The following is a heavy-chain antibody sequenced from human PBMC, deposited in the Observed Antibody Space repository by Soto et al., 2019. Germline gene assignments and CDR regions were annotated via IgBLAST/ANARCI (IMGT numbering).Heavy chain of an antibody. D-gene: IGHD2-2*01. J-gene: IGHJ4*02. CDR3: ARGRTSSPTPGDY. CDR1: GGSISSYY. Sequence: SETLSLTCTVSGGSISSYYWSWIRQPPGKGLKWIGYIYYSGSTNYNPSLKSRVTISVDTSKNQFSLKLSSVTAADTAVYYCARGRTSSPTPGDYWGQGTLVTVSS. V-gene: IGHV4-59*12. CDR2: IYYSGST.